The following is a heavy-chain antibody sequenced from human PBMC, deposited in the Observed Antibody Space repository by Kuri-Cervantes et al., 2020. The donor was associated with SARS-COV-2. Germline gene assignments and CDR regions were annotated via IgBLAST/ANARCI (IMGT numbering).Heavy chain of an antibody. CDR2: ISNSGSYI. V-gene: IGHV3-21*01. CDR1: GFTFSSYS. D-gene: IGHD3-3*01. Sequence: GESLKISCAVSGFTFSSYSMSWVRQAPGKGLEWVSSISNSGSYIYYADSVRGRFTISRDNAKNSLYLQMNSLRAEDTAVYYCARGCYDFNNGYYTGQFAYWGQGTLVTVSS. CDR3: ARGCYDFNNGYYTGQFAY. J-gene: IGHJ4*02.